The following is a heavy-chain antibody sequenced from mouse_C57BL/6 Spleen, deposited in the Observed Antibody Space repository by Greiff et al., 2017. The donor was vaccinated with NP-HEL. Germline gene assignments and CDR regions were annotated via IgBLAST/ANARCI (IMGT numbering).Heavy chain of an antibody. CDR1: GYTFTDYN. CDR2: INPNNGGT. J-gene: IGHJ4*01. CDR3: ARSRLAMDY. V-gene: IGHV1-18*01. Sequence: VVKPGASVKIPCKASGYTFTDYNMDWVKQSHGKSLEWIGDINPNNGGTIYNQKFKGKATLTVDKSSSTAYMELRSLTSEDTAVYYCARSRLAMDYWGQGTSVTVSS.